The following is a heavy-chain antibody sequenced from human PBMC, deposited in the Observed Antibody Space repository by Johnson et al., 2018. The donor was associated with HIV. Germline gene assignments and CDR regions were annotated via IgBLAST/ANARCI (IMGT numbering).Heavy chain of an antibody. J-gene: IGHJ3*02. CDR3: TSYFSYSSSWYSGVNAFDI. Sequence: EVQLVESGGGVVQPGRSLRLPCAASGFTFSSYAMHWVRQASGKGLEWVGRIRSKANSYATAYAASGKGRFPTSRDDSKNTAYLQMNSLKTEDTAVYYCTSYFSYSSSWYSGVNAFDIWGQGTMVTVSS. CDR2: IRSKANSYAT. D-gene: IGHD6-13*01. V-gene: IGHV3-73*01. CDR1: GFTFSSYA.